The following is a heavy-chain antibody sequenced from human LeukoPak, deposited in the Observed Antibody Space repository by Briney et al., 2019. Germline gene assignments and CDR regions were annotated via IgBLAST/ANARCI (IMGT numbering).Heavy chain of an antibody. J-gene: IGHJ3*02. CDR2: ISGSGGGT. CDR3: VQEGPRGLAFDI. CDR1: GVTFSSDV. V-gene: IGHV3-23*01. Sequence: GGSLRLSCEASGVTFSSDVMSWVRQAPGKGPEWVSGISGSGGGTYYADSVKGRFAISRDNSKNTLYLQTNSLRAEDTAVYYCVQEGPRGLAFDIWGQRTKVTVSS.